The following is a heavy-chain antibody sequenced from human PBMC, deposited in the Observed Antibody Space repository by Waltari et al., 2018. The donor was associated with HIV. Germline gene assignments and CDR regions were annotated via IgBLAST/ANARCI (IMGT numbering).Heavy chain of an antibody. Sequence: EVQLVDSGGGLIQPGGSLRLSCAAYGLRVRSNYMIWVRQAPGKGLEWVSVIYSGGSTYYADSVKGRFTISRDNSKNTLYLQMNSLRAEDTAVYYCARGFGCGGDCYYFDYWGQGTLVTVSS. V-gene: IGHV3-53*01. CDR3: ARGFGCGGDCYYFDY. D-gene: IGHD2-21*02. CDR1: GLRVRSNY. J-gene: IGHJ4*02. CDR2: IYSGGST.